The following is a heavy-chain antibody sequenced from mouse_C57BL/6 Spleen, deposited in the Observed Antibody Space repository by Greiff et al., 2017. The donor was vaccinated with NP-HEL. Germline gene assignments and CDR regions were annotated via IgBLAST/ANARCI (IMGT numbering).Heavy chain of an antibody. V-gene: IGHV1-50*01. D-gene: IGHD2-14*01. CDR1: GYTFTSYW. Sequence: VQLQQPGAELVKPGASVKLSCKASGYTFTSYWMQWVKQRPGQGLEWIGEIDPSDSYTTYNQKFKGKATLTVDTSSSTAYMQLSSLTSEDSAVYYCARNRDFSWFAYWGQGTLVTVSA. CDR2: IDPSDSYT. J-gene: IGHJ3*01. CDR3: ARNRDFSWFAY.